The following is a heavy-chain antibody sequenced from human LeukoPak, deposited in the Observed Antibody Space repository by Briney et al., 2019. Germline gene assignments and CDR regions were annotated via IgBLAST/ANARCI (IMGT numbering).Heavy chain of an antibody. CDR1: GGSISSNDYY. Sequence: SETLSLTCTVSGGSISSNDYYWGWIRQPPGKGLEWIGSIHYSGRTYYSSSLKSRVTISVDTSKNQFSLKLTSVTAADTAIYYCARFNNRMRADDIWGQGKMVTVSS. CDR3: ARFNNRMRADDI. J-gene: IGHJ3*02. V-gene: IGHV4-39*01. CDR2: IHYSGRT. D-gene: IGHD1/OR15-1a*01.